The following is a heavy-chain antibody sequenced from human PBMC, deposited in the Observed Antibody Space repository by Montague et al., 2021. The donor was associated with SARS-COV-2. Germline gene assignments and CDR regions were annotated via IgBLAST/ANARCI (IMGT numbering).Heavy chain of an antibody. CDR3: AREIYMVREVMFFVGSLSPDIFDY. Sequence: SLRLSCAASGFTFSSHWMSWVRQAPGKGLEWVAHIKQDGSEKYYVDSVKGRFTISRDNAKNSLYLQLNSLRAEDTAVYYCAREIYMVREVMFFVGSLSPDIFDYWGQGTLVTVSS. V-gene: IGHV3-7*01. D-gene: IGHD3-10*01. CDR1: GFTFSSHW. J-gene: IGHJ4*02. CDR2: IKQDGSEK.